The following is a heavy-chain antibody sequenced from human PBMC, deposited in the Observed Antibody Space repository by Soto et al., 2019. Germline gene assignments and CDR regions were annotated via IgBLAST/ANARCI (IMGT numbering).Heavy chain of an antibody. Sequence: GGSLRLSCAASGFTFSSYAMSWVRQAPGKGLEWVSAISGSGGSTYYADSVKGRFTISRDNSKNTLYLQMNSLRAEDTAVYYCAKVRGIAARRGNYYYGMDVWGQGTTVTVSS. V-gene: IGHV3-23*01. D-gene: IGHD6-6*01. CDR3: AKVRGIAARRGNYYYGMDV. CDR2: ISGSGGST. J-gene: IGHJ6*02. CDR1: GFTFSSYA.